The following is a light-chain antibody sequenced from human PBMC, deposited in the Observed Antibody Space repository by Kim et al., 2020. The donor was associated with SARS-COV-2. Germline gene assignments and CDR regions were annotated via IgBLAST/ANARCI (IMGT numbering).Light chain of an antibody. CDR3: QAWDSSSWV. J-gene: IGLJ3*02. CDR2: QDS. CDR1: KLGDKY. Sequence: YELTQPPSVSVSPGQTASITCSGDKLGDKYACWYQQKPGQSPVLVIYQDSKRPSGIPERFSGSNSGNTATLTISGTQAMDEADYYCQAWDSSSWVFGGGTQLTVL. V-gene: IGLV3-1*01.